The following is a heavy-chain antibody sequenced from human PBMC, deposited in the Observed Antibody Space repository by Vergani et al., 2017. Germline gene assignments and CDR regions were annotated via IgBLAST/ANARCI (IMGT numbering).Heavy chain of an antibody. V-gene: IGHV1-69*01. J-gene: IGHJ6*03. CDR1: GGTFSSYA. CDR3: AGTSPDIAAAGTYYYYMDV. Sequence: QVQLVQSGAEVKKPGSSVKVSCKASGGTFSSYAISWVRQAPGQGLEWMGGIIPIFGTANYAQKFQGRVTITADESTSTAYMELSSLRSEDTAVYYCAGTSPDIAAAGTYYYYMDVWGKGTTVTVSS. CDR2: IIPIFGTA. D-gene: IGHD6-13*01.